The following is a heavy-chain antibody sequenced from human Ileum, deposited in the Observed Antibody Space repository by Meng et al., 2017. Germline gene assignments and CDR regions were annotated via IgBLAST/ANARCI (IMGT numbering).Heavy chain of an antibody. CDR3: ARDKPHNWFDP. CDR1: GFTFSSYW. Sequence: VGAGGGLVQPGGSLSLSCAASGFTFSSYWMHWGRQAPGKGLGWVARINTDGSDTRYADSVKGRFTISRDNAQNMVYLQMNSLRAEDTAVYYCARDKPHNWFDPWGQGTLVTVSS. CDR2: INTDGSDT. V-gene: IGHV3-74*01. J-gene: IGHJ5*02.